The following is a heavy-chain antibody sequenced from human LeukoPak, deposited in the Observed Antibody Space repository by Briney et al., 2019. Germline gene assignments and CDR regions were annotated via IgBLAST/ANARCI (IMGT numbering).Heavy chain of an antibody. CDR2: IYYSGST. V-gene: IGHV4-59*08. Sequence: PSETLSLTCTVSGGSISSYYWSWIRQPPGKGLEWIGYIYYSGSTNYNPSLKSRVTISVDTSKNQFSLKLSSVTAADTAVYYCARISGSYDLWYHYYGMDVWGQGTTVTVSS. CDR3: ARISGSYDLWYHYYGMDV. D-gene: IGHD1-26*01. CDR1: GGSISSYY. J-gene: IGHJ6*02.